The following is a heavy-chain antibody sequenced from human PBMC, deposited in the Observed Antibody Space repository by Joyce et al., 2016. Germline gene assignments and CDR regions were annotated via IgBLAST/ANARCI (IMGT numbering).Heavy chain of an antibody. J-gene: IGHJ4*02. CDR3: AKGYDFWSGFFPWGIDS. CDR2: ISYDGSGK. Sequence: QVQLVESGGGVVQPGRSLRLSCAASGFTFSSYGMHWVRQAPGKGLAWVAVISYDGSGKFYGDSVRGRFTISRDNSKNTLYLQMDSLRVEDTAVFYCAKGYDFWSGFFPWGIDSWGQGTLVTVSS. CDR1: GFTFSSYG. V-gene: IGHV3-30*18. D-gene: IGHD3-3*01.